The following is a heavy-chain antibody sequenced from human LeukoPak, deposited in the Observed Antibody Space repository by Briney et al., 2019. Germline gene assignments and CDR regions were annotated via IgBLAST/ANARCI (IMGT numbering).Heavy chain of an antibody. J-gene: IGHJ4*02. D-gene: IGHD3-3*01. CDR2: IYTSGST. V-gene: IGHV4-4*08. CDR1: GGSISSYY. Sequence: SETLSLTCTVSGGSISSYYWSWIRQPPGKGLEWIGYIYTSGSTNYNPSLKSRVTMSVDTSKNQFSLKLSSVTAADTAVYYCARGGWHGISFWSGYYVHYWGQGTLVTVSS. CDR3: ARGGWHGISFWSGYYVHY.